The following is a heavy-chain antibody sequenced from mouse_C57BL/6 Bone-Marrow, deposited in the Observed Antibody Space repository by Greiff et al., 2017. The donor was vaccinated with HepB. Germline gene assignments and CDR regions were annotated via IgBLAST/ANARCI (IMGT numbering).Heavy chain of an antibody. V-gene: IGHV5-6*01. CDR1: GFTFSSYG. CDR2: ISSGGSYT. CDR3: AGHESPWFAY. J-gene: IGHJ3*01. Sequence: EVKVVESGGDLVKPGGSLKLSCAASGFTFSSYGMSWVRQTTDKRLEWVATISSGGSYTYYPDSVKGRFTISRDNAKNTQYLQMSSLKSEDTAMYYCAGHESPWFAYWGQGALDTVSA.